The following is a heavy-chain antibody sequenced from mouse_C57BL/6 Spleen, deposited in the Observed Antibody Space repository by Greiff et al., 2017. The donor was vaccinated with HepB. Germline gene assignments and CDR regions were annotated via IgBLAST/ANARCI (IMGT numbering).Heavy chain of an antibody. CDR1: GFTFSDYY. CDR3: ARVLYSYFDY. J-gene: IGHJ2*01. Sequence: DVKLVESEGGLVQPGSSMKLSCTASGFTFSDYYMAWVRQVPEKGLEWVANINYDGSSTYYLDSLKSRFIISRDNAKNILYLQMSSLKSEDTATYYCARVLYSYFDYWGQGTTLTVSS. CDR2: INYDGSST. V-gene: IGHV5-16*01. D-gene: IGHD2-1*01.